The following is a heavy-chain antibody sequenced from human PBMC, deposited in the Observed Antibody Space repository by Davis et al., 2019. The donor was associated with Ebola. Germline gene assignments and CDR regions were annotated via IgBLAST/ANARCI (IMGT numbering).Heavy chain of an antibody. CDR1: GFTVSSNY. D-gene: IGHD1-20*01. J-gene: IGHJ4*02. CDR2: IYSGGST. Sequence: GESLKISCAASGFTVSSNYMSWVRQAPGKGLEWVSVIYSGGSTYYADSVKGRFTISRDNSKNTLYLQMNSLRAEDTAVYYCAREGLTGTVDYWGQGTLVTVSS. V-gene: IGHV3-66*02. CDR3: AREGLTGTVDY.